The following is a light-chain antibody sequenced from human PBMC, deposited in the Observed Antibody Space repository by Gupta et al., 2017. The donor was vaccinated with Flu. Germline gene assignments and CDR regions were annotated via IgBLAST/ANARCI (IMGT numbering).Light chain of an antibody. CDR3: SSRDSSGNGYV. CDR1: SLRTYY. CDR2: GKN. V-gene: IGLV3-19*01. Sequence: SSELTQDPAVSVALGQTVRITCQGDSLRTYYASWYLQRPGQAPILVIYGKNNRPSGIPDRFSGSSSGNTASLTITGAQAEDEADYYCSSRDSSGNGYVFGSGTKVTVL. J-gene: IGLJ1*01.